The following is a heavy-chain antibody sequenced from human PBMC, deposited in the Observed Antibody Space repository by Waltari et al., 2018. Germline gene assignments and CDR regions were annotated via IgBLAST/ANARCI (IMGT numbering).Heavy chain of an antibody. D-gene: IGHD3-9*01. CDR2: ITPIFGTA. CDR3: ARDTYYDILTRSWFDP. CDR1: GGTFSSYA. V-gene: IGHV1-69*05. J-gene: IGHJ5*02. Sequence: QVQLVQSGAEVKKPGSSVKVSCKASGGTFSSYAISWVRQAPGQGLEWMGGITPIFGTANYAQKFQGRVTITTDESTSTAYMELSSLRSEDTAVYYCARDTYYDILTRSWFDPWGQGTLVTVSS.